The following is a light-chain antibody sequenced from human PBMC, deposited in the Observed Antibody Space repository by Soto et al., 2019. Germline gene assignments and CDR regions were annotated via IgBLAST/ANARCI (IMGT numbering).Light chain of an antibody. Sequence: EIPSTCSSGTPSHPPGARHTLSCRSSQSVSSSYLAWYQQKHGQAPRLIIYGAYSRATGITDRFSGSGSGTDFPLTIRRLQYEDSAVYFCQKYNNWPYSFGQGTRLEIK. CDR3: QKYNNWPYS. CDR1: QSVSSSY. CDR2: GAY. V-gene: IGKV3-20*01. J-gene: IGKJ5*01.